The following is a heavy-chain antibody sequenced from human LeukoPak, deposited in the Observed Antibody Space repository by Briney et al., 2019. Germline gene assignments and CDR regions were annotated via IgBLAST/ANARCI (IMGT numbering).Heavy chain of an antibody. J-gene: IGHJ5*01. CDR2: INSNGDT. CDR3: ARDRGLDGSDQLDS. V-gene: IGHV4-4*07. D-gene: IGHD3-10*01. Sequence: SETLSLTCTVSGGSISSYHWIWFRQPAGKGLEWIGRINSNGDTVYNPSLKSRSTMSLDMTNNQFSLKLSSVTAADTAVYYCARDRGLDGSDQLDSWGPGTLVTVSS. CDR1: GGSISSYH.